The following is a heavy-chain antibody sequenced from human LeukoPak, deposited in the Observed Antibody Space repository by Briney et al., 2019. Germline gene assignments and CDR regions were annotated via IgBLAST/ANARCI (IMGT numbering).Heavy chain of an antibody. J-gene: IGHJ5*02. Sequence: SVKASCKASGGTFSSYAISWVRQAPGQGLEWMGGIIPIFGTANYAQKFQGRVTITADKSTSTAYMELSSLRSEDTAVYYCAREGTSSSWSWFDPWGQGTLVTVSS. V-gene: IGHV1-69*06. CDR1: GGTFSSYA. CDR2: IIPIFGTA. CDR3: AREGTSSSWSWFDP. D-gene: IGHD6-13*01.